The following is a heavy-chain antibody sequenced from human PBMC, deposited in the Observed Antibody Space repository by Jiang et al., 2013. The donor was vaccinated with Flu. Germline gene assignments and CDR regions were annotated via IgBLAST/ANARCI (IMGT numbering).Heavy chain of an antibody. CDR2: IYPGDSDT. D-gene: IGHD4-23*01. Sequence: GAEVKKPGESLKISCEGSGYSFTSSWIAWVRQMPGKGLEWVGIIYPGDSDTRYSPSFQGQVTISADKSISTAYLQWSSLKASDTAIYYCARSTVVNLYWYFDLWGRGTLVTVSS. J-gene: IGHJ2*01. CDR3: ARSTVVNLYWYFDL. V-gene: IGHV5-51*01. CDR1: GYSFTSSW.